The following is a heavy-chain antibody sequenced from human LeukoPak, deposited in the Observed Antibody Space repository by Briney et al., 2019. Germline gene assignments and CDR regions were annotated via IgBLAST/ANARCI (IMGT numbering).Heavy chain of an antibody. CDR2: INPGGSEK. V-gene: IGHV3-7*03. CDR3: AKTTTGYSSGRFPGWPVDY. Sequence: GGSLRLSCAASGFSFSTYWMAWLRQAPGKGLEWVANINPGGSEKYYVDSVKGRFTISIDDAKTSLYLQMDSLRAEDTAVYYCAKTTTGYSSGRFPGWPVDYWGQGTLVTVSS. J-gene: IGHJ4*02. CDR1: GFSFSTYW. D-gene: IGHD6-19*01.